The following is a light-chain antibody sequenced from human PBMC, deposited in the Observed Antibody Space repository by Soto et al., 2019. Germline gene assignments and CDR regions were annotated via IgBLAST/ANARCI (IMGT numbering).Light chain of an antibody. Sequence: QSVLTQPPSVSGSPGQSVTISCTGTSSDVGGYSRVSWYQQPPGTAPKLMIYEVSNRPSGVPDRISGSKSGNTASLTISGLQAEDEADYYCSAYTSSSTFVVFGGGTKLTVL. CDR2: EVS. CDR3: SAYTSSSTFVV. J-gene: IGLJ2*01. V-gene: IGLV2-18*02. CDR1: SSDVGGYSR.